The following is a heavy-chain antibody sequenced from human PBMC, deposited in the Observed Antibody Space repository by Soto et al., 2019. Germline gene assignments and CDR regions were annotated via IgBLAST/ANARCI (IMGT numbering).Heavy chain of an antibody. CDR1: GVSISSYY. J-gene: IGHJ4*02. Sequence: PSETLSPTCTVSGVSISSYYWSWIRQPPGKGLEWIGYIYYSGSTNYNPSLKSRVTISVDTSKNQFSLKLSSVTAADTAVYYCARADTAMDLPDYWGQGTLVTVSS. V-gene: IGHV4-59*01. CDR2: IYYSGST. D-gene: IGHD5-18*01. CDR3: ARADTAMDLPDY.